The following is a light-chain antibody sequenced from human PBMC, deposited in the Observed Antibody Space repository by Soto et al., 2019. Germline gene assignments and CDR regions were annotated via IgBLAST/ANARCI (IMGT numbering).Light chain of an antibody. CDR1: SSDVGGYNF. CDR3: SSYAGSHNLV. J-gene: IGLJ2*01. CDR2: EVS. Sequence: QSALAQPPSASGSPGQSVTISCSGTSSDVGGYNFVSWYQQHPDRAPKLMIYEVSKRPSGVPDRFSGSKSGNTASLTVSGRQAEDEADYYCSSYAGSHNLVFGGGTKLTVL. V-gene: IGLV2-8*01.